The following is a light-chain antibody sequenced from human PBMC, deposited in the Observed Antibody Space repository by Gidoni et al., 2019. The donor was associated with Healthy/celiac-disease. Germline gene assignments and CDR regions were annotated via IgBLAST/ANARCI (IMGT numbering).Light chain of an antibody. Sequence: DIQMTQSPSSLSASVGDRVTITCRASQSISSYLNWYQQKPGKAPKLLIYAASSLQRGVASRFSGGGSGTDFTLPISSLQPEDFATYYCQQRYSTLLFTFGPGTKVDIK. J-gene: IGKJ3*01. CDR1: QSISSY. CDR3: QQRYSTLLFT. V-gene: IGKV1-39*01. CDR2: AAS.